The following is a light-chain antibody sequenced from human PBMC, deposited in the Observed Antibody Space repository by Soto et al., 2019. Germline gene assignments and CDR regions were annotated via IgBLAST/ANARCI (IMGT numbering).Light chain of an antibody. CDR2: AAS. Sequence: DIQLTQSPSFLSASVGDRVTITCRASQGISSYLAWYQKKPGKAPKLLLYAASTLQSGVPSRFSGSRSGTEFTLTSSSPQPEDFATYYCQQLNSYPFLTFGGGTKVEIK. V-gene: IGKV1-9*01. CDR1: QGISSY. CDR3: QQLNSYPFLT. J-gene: IGKJ4*01.